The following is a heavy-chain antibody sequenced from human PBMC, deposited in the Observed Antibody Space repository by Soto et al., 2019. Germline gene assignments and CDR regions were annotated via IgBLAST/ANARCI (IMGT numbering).Heavy chain of an antibody. J-gene: IGHJ6*02. CDR2: IFHSGST. CDR3: ARGLEFNGMDV. Sequence: XATLSLTCAVSGYSIGSGYFWGWVRQSPGKGLEWIGTIFHSGSTYHNPSLRSRVTISLDTSNNQFSLRLTGVTAADTAVYYCARGLEFNGMDVWGQGTTVTVSS. V-gene: IGHV4-38-2*01. CDR1: GYSIGSGYF. D-gene: IGHD3-10*01.